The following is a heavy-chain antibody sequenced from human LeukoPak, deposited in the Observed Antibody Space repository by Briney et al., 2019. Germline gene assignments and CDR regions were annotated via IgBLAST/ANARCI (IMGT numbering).Heavy chain of an antibody. CDR1: GFTFSSYG. CDR2: ISYDGTNK. Sequence: PGRSLRLSCAASGFTFSSYGMHWVRQAPGKGLEWVTVISYDGTNKYYADSVKGRFTISGDNSKNTLYLQMNSLRAEDTAVYYCAKGLTPYCGGDCYWDYFDYWGQGTLVTVSS. CDR3: AKGLTPYCGGDCYWDYFDY. D-gene: IGHD2-21*02. V-gene: IGHV3-30*18. J-gene: IGHJ4*02.